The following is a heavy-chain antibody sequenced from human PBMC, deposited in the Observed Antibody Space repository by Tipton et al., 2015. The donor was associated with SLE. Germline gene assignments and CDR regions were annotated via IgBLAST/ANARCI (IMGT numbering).Heavy chain of an antibody. CDR2: ISSSGFTI. V-gene: IGHV3-11*01. CDR1: GFTVSSDY. Sequence: SLRLSCAASGFTVSSDYMSWIRQAPGKGLEWVSYISSSGFTIHYADSVKGRFTISRDNAKNSLSLQMNSLRAEDTAVYYCARVSSWVVETVTTFSLDYWGQGTLVTISS. J-gene: IGHJ4*02. D-gene: IGHD4-17*01. CDR3: ARVSSWVVETVTTFSLDY.